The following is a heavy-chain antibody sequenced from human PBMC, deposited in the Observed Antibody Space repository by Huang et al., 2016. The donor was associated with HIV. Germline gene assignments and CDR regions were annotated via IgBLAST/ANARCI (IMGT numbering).Heavy chain of an antibody. D-gene: IGHD3-22*01. CDR1: GFTLSSYW. CDR2: IKRDGRST. V-gene: IGHV3-74*01. Sequence: EVQLEESGGGLVQPGGSLRLSCAASGFTLSSYWMHWVRQAPGKGLVWVSVIKRDGRSTSYADSGKGRFTISRDNAKNTLDLQMNSLRAEDTAVYYCGRTYDYDSSGVDPRRAFDIWGQGTMVTVSS. CDR3: GRTYDYDSSGVDPRRAFDI. J-gene: IGHJ3*02.